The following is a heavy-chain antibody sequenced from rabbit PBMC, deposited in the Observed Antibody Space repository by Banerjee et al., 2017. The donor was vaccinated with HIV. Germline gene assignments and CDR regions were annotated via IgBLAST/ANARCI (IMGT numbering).Heavy chain of an antibody. CDR2: IYSGSSGDT. CDR3: ARDRGVMPAFNL. CDR1: GFDLSSYYY. J-gene: IGHJ4*01. Sequence: QEQLEESGGGLVKPEGSLTLTCTASGFDLSSYYYMCWVRQAPGKGLEWIACIYSGSSGDTGYASWVNGRFTISKTSSTTVTLQMTSLTAADTATYFCARDRGVMPAFNLWGPGTLVTVS. V-gene: IGHV1S45*01.